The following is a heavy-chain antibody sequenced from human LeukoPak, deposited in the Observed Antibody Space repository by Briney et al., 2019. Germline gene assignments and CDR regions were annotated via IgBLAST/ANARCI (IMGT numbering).Heavy chain of an antibody. Sequence: GGSLRLSCAASGFTFSNYWIHWVRQAPGKGLVWVSRINTDGSTTTYADSVKGRFSISRDNAKNTVYLQMNNLRAEDTAVYFCARWSTTPDTEAGDYWGQGTLVTVSS. D-gene: IGHD1/OR15-1a*01. CDR3: ARWSTTPDTEAGDY. CDR2: INTDGSTT. J-gene: IGHJ4*02. CDR1: GFTFSNYW. V-gene: IGHV3-74*01.